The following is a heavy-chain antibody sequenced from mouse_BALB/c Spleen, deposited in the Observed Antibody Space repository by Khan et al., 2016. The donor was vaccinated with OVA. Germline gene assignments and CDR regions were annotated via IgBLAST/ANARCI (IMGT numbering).Heavy chain of an antibody. CDR1: GFSLTNYG. Sequence: VQLQESGPGLVAPSQSLSITCTISGFSLTNYGVHWVRQPPGKGLEWLVVIWSDGSATYNSALKSRLSISKDNSKKQVFLKMNSLQTDDTAMYXCARQPYYQYYIMDYWGQGTSVTVSS. D-gene: IGHD2-10*01. V-gene: IGHV2-6-1*01. J-gene: IGHJ4*01. CDR2: IWSDGSA. CDR3: ARQPYYQYYIMDY.